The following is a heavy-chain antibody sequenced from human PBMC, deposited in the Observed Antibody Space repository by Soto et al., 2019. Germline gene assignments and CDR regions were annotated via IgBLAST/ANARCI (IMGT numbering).Heavy chain of an antibody. J-gene: IGHJ4*02. CDR3: ARGLWDYGDY. D-gene: IGHD3-10*01. V-gene: IGHV1-69*13. CDR2: IIPIFGTA. Sequence: VASVKVSCKASGGTFSSYAISWVRQAPGQGLEWMGGIIPIFGTANYAQKFQGRVTITADGSTSTAYMELSSLRSEDTAVYYCARGLWDYGDYWGQGTLVTVSS. CDR1: GGTFSSYA.